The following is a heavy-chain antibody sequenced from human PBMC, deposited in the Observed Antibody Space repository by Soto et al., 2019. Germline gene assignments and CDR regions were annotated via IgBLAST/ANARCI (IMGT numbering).Heavy chain of an antibody. J-gene: IGHJ4*02. CDR1: GFSFNNFA. CDR3: AKKIHSSSGFDY. CDR2: ISGGGDAT. Sequence: GGSLRLSCAATGFSFNNFAMNWVRQGPGKGLEWVSGISGGGDATRYADSVKGRFTISRDNAESMVYLDMYSIIPDDTAIYYCAKKIHSSSGFDYWGQGTPVTGSS. D-gene: IGHD6-6*01. V-gene: IGHV3-23*01.